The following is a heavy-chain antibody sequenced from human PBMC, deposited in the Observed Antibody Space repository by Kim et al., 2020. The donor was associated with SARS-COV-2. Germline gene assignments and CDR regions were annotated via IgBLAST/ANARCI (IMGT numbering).Heavy chain of an antibody. CDR1: GFTFSSYA. CDR2: ISGSGGST. CDR3: ATALTAYSSRYTNWFDP. J-gene: IGHJ5*02. V-gene: IGHV3-23*01. Sequence: GGSLRLSCAASGFTFSSYAMSWVRQAPGKGLEWVSAISGSGGSTYYADSVKGRFTISRDNSKNTLYLQMNSLRAEDTAVYYCATALTAYSSRYTNWFDPWGQGTLVTVSS. D-gene: IGHD6-13*01.